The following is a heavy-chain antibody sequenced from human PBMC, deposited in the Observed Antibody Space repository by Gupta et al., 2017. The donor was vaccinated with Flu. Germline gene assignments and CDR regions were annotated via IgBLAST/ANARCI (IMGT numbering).Heavy chain of an antibody. CDR3: ARAKVGAIDY. V-gene: IGHV6-1*01. CDR1: GDSVPSDSVT. J-gene: IGHJ4*02. D-gene: IGHD1-26*01. CDR2: TYYRSKWFN. Sequence: QVQLQQSVPGLVTPSQTLSLACAIPGDSVPSDSVTRTWIRQSPSRGLEWLGRTYYRSKWFNQYAESVKSRIIISPDTSKNQFSLHLNSVTPEDTAVYFCARAKVGAIDYWGQGTLVTVSS.